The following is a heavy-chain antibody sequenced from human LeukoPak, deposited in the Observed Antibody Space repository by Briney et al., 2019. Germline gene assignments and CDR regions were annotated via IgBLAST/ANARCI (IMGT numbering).Heavy chain of an antibody. Sequence: SETLSLTCTVSGGSISSSSYYWSWIRQPPGKGLEGIGYIYYSGSTNYNPSLKSRVTISVDTSKNQFSLKLSSVTAADTAVYYCARHSQTNWNYSFDIWGQGTMVTVSS. CDR2: IYYSGST. CDR1: GGSISSSSYY. CDR3: ARHSQTNWNYSFDI. D-gene: IGHD1-7*01. J-gene: IGHJ3*02. V-gene: IGHV4-61*05.